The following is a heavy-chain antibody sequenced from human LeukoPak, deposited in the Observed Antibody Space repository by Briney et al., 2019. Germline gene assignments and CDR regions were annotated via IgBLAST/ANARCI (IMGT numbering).Heavy chain of an antibody. J-gene: IGHJ4*02. CDR1: GFTFSTYA. V-gene: IGHV3-13*01. CDR2: IGTAGDT. D-gene: IGHD2-2*01. Sequence: GSLRLSCAASGFTFSTYAMSWARQATGKGLEWVSAIGTAGDTYYPGSVKGRFTISRENAKNSLYLQMNSLRAEDTAVYYCARDGVQPFDYWGQGTLVTVSS. CDR3: ARDGVQPFDY.